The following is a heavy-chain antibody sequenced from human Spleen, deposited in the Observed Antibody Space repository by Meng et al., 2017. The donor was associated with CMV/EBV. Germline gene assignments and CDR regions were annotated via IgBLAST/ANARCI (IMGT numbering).Heavy chain of an antibody. D-gene: IGHD2-21*02. CDR3: ARIERRRILKYCGSDCSTTDY. J-gene: IGHJ4*02. V-gene: IGHV4-4*02. CDR1: SNF. Sequence: SNFLAWVLPVPGNVLGLIWDIYPSGTPNYNPSLQSRVTISVDKFKNQFSLKLGSVTAADTAVYYCARIERRRILKYCGSDCSTTDYWGQGTLVTVSS. CDR2: IYPSGTP.